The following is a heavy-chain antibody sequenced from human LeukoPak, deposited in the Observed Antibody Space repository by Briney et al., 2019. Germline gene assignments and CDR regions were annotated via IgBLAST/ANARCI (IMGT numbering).Heavy chain of an antibody. CDR3: ARIRGVIILGAFDI. Sequence: PSETLSLTCTVSGGSISSYYWSWIRQPAGKGLEWIGRIYTSGSTNYNPSLKSRVTMSVDTSKNQFSLKLSSVTAADTAVYYCARIRGVIILGAFDIWGQGTMFTVSS. CDR1: GGSISSYY. CDR2: IYTSGST. V-gene: IGHV4-4*07. J-gene: IGHJ3*02. D-gene: IGHD3-10*01.